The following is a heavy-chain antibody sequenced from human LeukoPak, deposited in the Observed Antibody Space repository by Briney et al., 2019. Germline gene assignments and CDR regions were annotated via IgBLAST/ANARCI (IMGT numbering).Heavy chain of an antibody. CDR1: GFTFSSYS. V-gene: IGHV3-21*01. CDR2: ISSSSSYI. D-gene: IGHD3-3*01. J-gene: IGHJ6*02. CDR3: ARGAPKTYDSWSGYSYYYYYGMDV. Sequence: GGSLRLSCAASGFTFSSYSMNWVRQAPGKGLEWVSSISSSSSYIYYADSVKGRFTISRDNAKNSLYLQMNSLRAEDTAVYYCARGAPKTYDSWSGYSYYYYYGMDVWGQGTTVTVSS.